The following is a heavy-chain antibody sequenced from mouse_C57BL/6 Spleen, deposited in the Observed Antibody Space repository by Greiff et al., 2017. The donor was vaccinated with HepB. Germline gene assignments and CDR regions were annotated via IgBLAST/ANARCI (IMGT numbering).Heavy chain of an antibody. CDR2: IDPSDSYT. V-gene: IGHV1-50*01. Sequence: QVQLQQPGAELVKPGASVKLSCKASGYTFTSYWMQWVKQRPGQGLEWIGEIDPSDSYTNYNQKFKGKATLTVDTSSSTAYMQLSSLTSEDSAVYYCARGIFGGTTVVSPYWYFDVWGTGTTVTVSS. D-gene: IGHD1-1*01. J-gene: IGHJ1*03. CDR1: GYTFTSYW. CDR3: ARGIFGGTTVVSPYWYFDV.